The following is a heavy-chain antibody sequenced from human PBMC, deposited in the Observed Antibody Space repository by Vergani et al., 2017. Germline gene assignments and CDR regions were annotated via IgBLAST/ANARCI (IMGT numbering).Heavy chain of an antibody. D-gene: IGHD2-21*01. V-gene: IGHV3-33*01. CDR2: IWYDGSNK. CDR3: AREPLAYCGGDCYRNAFDI. J-gene: IGHJ3*02. CDR1: GFTFSSYG. Sequence: QVQLVESGGGVVQPGRSLRLSCAASGFTFSSYGMHWVRQAPGKGLEWVAVIWYDGSNKYYADSVKGRFTISIDNSKNTLYLQMNSLRAEDTAVYYCAREPLAYCGGDCYRNAFDIWGQGTMVTVSS.